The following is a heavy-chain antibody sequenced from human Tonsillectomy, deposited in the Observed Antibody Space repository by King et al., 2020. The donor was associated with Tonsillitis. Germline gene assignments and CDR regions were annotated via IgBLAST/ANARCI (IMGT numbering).Heavy chain of an antibody. Sequence: VQLVESGAYVKKPGTSVKISCKASGGTFSSYTIIWVRQAPGHGLEWLGMITPVLGLANYAQKVQGRVTITADKSTNTAYMALSSQRSADTDVYYCARDSYSVSYYLYFYFDYWGQGTLVTVSS. CDR3: ARDSYSVSYYLYFYFDY. V-gene: IGHV1-69*09. CDR1: GGTFSSYT. J-gene: IGHJ4*02. D-gene: IGHD1-26*01. CDR2: ITPVLGLA.